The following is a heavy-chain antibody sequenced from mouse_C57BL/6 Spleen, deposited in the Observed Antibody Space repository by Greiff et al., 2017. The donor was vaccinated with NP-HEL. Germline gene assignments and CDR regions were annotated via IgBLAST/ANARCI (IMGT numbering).Heavy chain of an antibody. V-gene: IGHV5-16*01. Sequence: EVKLMESEGGLVQPGSSMKLSCTASGFTFSDYYMAWVRQVPEKGLEWVANINYDGSSTYYLDSLKSRFIISRDNAKNILYLQMSSLKSEDTATYYCARVPYYGSSYYFDYWGQGTTLTVSS. D-gene: IGHD1-1*01. CDR1: GFTFSDYY. CDR3: ARVPYYGSSYYFDY. CDR2: INYDGSST. J-gene: IGHJ2*01.